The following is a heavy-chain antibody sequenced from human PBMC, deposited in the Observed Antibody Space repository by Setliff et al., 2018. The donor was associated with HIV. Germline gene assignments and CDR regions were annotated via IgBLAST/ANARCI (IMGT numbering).Heavy chain of an antibody. CDR3: VVYFGGNGGRGL. V-gene: IGHV4-59*11. CDR1: GDSIVSDGSTSSHH. Sequence: KTSETLSLTCRFSGDSIVSDGSTSSHHCSWIRQPPGRGLEWIGTTPYSGSTNYNPSLRSRVTISLDTSTNQFSLRLNSVTAADTAHYFCVVYFGGNGGRGLWGQGTLVTVSS. J-gene: IGHJ4*02. D-gene: IGHD2-15*01. CDR2: TPYSGST.